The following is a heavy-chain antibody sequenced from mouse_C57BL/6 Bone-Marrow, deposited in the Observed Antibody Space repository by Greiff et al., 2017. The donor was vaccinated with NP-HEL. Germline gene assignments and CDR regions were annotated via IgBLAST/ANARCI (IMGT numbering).Heavy chain of an antibody. J-gene: IGHJ2*01. CDR2: IRSKSNNYAT. Sequence: EVQLVESGGGLVQPKGSLKLSCAASGFSFTTYAMNWVRQAPGKGLEWVARIRSKSNNYATYYAESVKDRFTISRDDSESMLYLQMNNLKTEDTAMYYCVRQRVYDGYPFDYWGQGTTLTVSS. D-gene: IGHD2-3*01. CDR1: GFSFTTYA. CDR3: VRQRVYDGYPFDY. V-gene: IGHV10-1*01.